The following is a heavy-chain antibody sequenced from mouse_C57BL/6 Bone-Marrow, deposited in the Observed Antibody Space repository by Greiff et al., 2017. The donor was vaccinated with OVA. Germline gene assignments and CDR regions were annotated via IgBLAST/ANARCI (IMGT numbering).Heavy chain of an antibody. CDR3: ARRGLRYAMDY. V-gene: IGHV1-69*01. CDR2: IDPSDSYT. CDR1: GYTFTSYW. J-gene: IGHJ4*01. Sequence: QVQLQQPGAELVMPGASVKLSCKASGYTFTSYWMHWVKQRPGQGLEWIGEIDPSDSYTNYNQKFKGKSTLTVDKSSSTAYMQLSSLTSEDSAVYYGARRGLRYAMDYWGQGTSVTVSS. D-gene: IGHD2-4*01.